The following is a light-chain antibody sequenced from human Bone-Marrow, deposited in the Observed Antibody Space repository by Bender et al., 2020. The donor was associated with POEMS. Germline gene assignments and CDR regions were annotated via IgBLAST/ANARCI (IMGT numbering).Light chain of an antibody. CDR1: ALPKQY. CDR2: EDS. CDR3: YSAADNSMI. V-gene: IGLV3-10*01. Sequence: YELTQPPSVSVSPGQTARITCSGDALPKQYAFWYQQKPGQAPVLVIYEDSKRPSGIPERFSGSRSGTMATLTISGAQVEDEADYYCYSAADNSMIFGGGTKLTVL. J-gene: IGLJ2*01.